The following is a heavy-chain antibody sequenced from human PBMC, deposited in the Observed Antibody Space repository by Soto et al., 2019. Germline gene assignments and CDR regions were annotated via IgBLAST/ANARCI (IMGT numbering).Heavy chain of an antibody. CDR3: ARAYRDYYDFGADQNYYYGMDV. D-gene: IGHD3-3*01. J-gene: IGHJ6*02. CDR2: ISAYNGNT. CDR1: GYTFTSYG. Sequence: ASVKVSCKASGYTFTSYGISWVRQAPGQGLEWMGWISAYNGNTNYAQKLQGRVTMTTDTSTSTAYMELRSLRSEDTAVYYCARAYRDYYDFGADQNYYYGMDVWGQGTTVTVSS. V-gene: IGHV1-18*01.